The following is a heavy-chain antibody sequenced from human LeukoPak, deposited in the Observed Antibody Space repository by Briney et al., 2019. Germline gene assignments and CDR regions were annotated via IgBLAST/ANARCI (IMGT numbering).Heavy chain of an antibody. Sequence: GGSLRLSCAASGFTFSNYAMHWVRQAPGKGLEWVAVISYDGSHKYYADCVKGRFTISRDSSKNTLYLQMNSLRAEDTAVYYCAKDSCGGDCYSLDYWGQGTLVTVSS. CDR3: AKDSCGGDCYSLDY. J-gene: IGHJ4*02. V-gene: IGHV3-30*18. D-gene: IGHD2-21*02. CDR2: ISYDGSHK. CDR1: GFTFSNYA.